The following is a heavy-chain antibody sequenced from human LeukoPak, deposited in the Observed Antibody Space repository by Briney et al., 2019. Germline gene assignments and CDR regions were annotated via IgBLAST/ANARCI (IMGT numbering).Heavy chain of an antibody. Sequence: ASVKVSCKASGGTFSSYAISWVRQAPGQGLEWMGGIIPIFGTANYAQKFQGRVTITADESTSTAYMELSSLRSEDTAVYYCARVPGGFYDILTGPHYYYYYMDVWGKGTTVTVSS. D-gene: IGHD3-9*01. CDR1: GGTFSSYA. V-gene: IGHV1-69*13. CDR3: ARVPGGFYDILTGPHYYYYYMDV. J-gene: IGHJ6*03. CDR2: IIPIFGTA.